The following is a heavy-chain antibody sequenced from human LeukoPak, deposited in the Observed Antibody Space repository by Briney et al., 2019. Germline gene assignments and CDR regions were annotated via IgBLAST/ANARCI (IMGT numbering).Heavy chain of an antibody. Sequence: SETLSLTCTVSGGSMSGFYWSWLRQPAGKGLEWIGRLYVSGTTTYNPSLKSRVTMSVEASKNQFSLNLTSATAADTAVYYCAKDRAARNGMDVWGQGTTVTVSS. D-gene: IGHD6-6*01. CDR3: AKDRAARNGMDV. CDR1: GGSMSGFY. J-gene: IGHJ6*02. V-gene: IGHV4-4*07. CDR2: LYVSGTT.